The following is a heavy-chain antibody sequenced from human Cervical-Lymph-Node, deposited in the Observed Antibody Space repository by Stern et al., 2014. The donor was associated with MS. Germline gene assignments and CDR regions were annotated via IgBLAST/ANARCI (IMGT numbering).Heavy chain of an antibody. V-gene: IGHV1-69*06. Sequence: QLVQSGAVVKKSGSSVKVSCKASGGISWVRQAPGQGLEWMGGVLPFVGTSNYAQKFQGRVTITADTSTNTVYLEVNRLTSDDPAVYSCARGGGDTWFDPWGQGTLVTVSS. D-gene: IGHD3-16*01. CDR3: ARGGGDTWFDP. CDR1: GG. J-gene: IGHJ5*02. CDR2: VLPFVGTS.